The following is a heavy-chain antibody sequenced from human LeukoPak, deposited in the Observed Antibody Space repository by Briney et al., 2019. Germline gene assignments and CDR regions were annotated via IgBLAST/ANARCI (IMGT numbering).Heavy chain of an antibody. CDR2: ISGRGGGT. CDR3: AKRGVVIRVILVGFHKEAYYFDS. Sequence: GGSLRLSCAVSGITLSNYGMSWVRQAPGKGLEWVAGISGRGGGTNYADSVKGRFTISRDNPKNTLYLQMNGLRAEDTAVYFCAKRGVVIRVILVGFHKEAYYFDSWGQGTLVTVSS. D-gene: IGHD3-22*01. V-gene: IGHV3-23*01. CDR1: GITLSNYG. J-gene: IGHJ4*02.